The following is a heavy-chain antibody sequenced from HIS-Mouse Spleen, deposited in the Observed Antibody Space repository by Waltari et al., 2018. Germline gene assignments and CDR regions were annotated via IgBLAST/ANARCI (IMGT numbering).Heavy chain of an antibody. D-gene: IGHD5-18*01. CDR2: ISSSGSTI. J-gene: IGHJ4*02. V-gene: IGHV3-11*01. Sequence: QVQMVESGEGLVKPGGSLRLSLAASGFPFRDYYRRGHRQAPGKGLEWVSYISSSGSTIYYADSVKGRFTISRDNAKNSLYLQMNSLRAEDTAVYYCARDSVIQGPFYSYGYYFDYWGQGTLVTVSS. CDR1: GFPFRDYY. CDR3: ARDSVIQGPFYSYGYYFDY.